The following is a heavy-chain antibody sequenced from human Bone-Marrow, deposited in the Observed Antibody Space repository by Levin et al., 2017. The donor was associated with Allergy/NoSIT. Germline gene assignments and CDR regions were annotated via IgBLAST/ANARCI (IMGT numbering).Heavy chain of an antibody. CDR1: GFTFSNAW. CDR3: TTDGRTTSPYGMDV. D-gene: IGHD4-17*01. J-gene: IGHJ6*02. CDR2: IKSKNDGGTT. V-gene: IGHV3-15*01. Sequence: GGSLRLSCAASGFTFSNAWMSWVRQASGKGLEWVGRIKSKNDGGTTDYAATVKVRSTISRDDSKTTLYLQMNSLKTEDTAVYYCTTDGRTTSPYGMDVWGQGTTVTVSS.